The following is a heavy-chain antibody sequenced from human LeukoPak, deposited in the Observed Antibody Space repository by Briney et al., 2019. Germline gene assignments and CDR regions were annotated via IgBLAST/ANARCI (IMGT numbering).Heavy chain of an antibody. CDR1: GDSITTYY. CDR3: ARDSWGRFDY. Sequence: SETLSLTCTVSGDSITTYYWSWIRQPPGKGLEWIGYIFQSGTTKYNPSLKSRVTILSDVSKNQFSLDLTSVTAADTAVYYCARDSWGRFDYWGQGTLVAVSS. D-gene: IGHD7-27*01. J-gene: IGHJ4*02. CDR2: IFQSGTT. V-gene: IGHV4-59*01.